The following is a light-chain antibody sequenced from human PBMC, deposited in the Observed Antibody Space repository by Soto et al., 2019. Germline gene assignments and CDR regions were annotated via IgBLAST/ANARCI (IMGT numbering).Light chain of an antibody. CDR3: SSYTSSSTVV. Sequence: QSVLTQPASVSGSPGQSITISCTGTRSDVGGYDYVSWYQQYPGKAPKLMIYDVSDRPSGVSNRFSGSKSGNTASLTISGLQAEDEADYYCSSYTSSSTVVFGGGTKLTVL. J-gene: IGLJ2*01. CDR2: DVS. V-gene: IGLV2-14*03. CDR1: RSDVGGYDY.